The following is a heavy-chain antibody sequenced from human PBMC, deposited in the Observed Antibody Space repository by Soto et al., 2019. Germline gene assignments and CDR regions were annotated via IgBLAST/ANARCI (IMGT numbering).Heavy chain of an antibody. J-gene: IGHJ3*02. D-gene: IGHD4-17*01. CDR3: ARYTTVVTPAFDI. V-gene: IGHV3-7*01. CDR1: GFTFSSYW. CDR2: IKQDGSEK. Sequence: GGSLRLSCAASGFTFSSYWMSWVRQAPGKGLEWVANIKQDGSEKYYVDSVKGRFTISRDNAKNSLYLQMNSLRAEDTAVYYCARYTTVVTPAFDIWGQGTMVTVSS.